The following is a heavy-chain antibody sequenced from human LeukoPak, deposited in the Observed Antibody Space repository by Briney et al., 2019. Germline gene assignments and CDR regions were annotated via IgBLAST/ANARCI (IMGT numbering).Heavy chain of an antibody. CDR2: IRYDGSNK. D-gene: IGHD1-26*01. CDR3: AKDQRLMEWTGIVGATLDY. V-gene: IGHV3-30*02. Sequence: RPGGSLRLSCAASGFTFSSYGMHWVRQAPGKGLEWVAFIRYDGSNKYYADSVKGRFTISRDNSKNTLYLQMNSLRAEDTAVYYCAKDQRLMEWTGIVGATLDYWGQGTLVTVSS. CDR1: GFTFSSYG. J-gene: IGHJ4*02.